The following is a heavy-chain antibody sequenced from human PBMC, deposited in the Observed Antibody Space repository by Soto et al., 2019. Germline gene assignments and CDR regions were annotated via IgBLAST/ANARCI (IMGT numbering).Heavy chain of an antibody. CDR2: ISSTTNYI. CDR3: ARESEDLTSNFDY. V-gene: IGHV3-21*01. Sequence: GGSLRLSCAASGFTFSRYSMNWVRQAPGKGLEWVSSISSTTNYIYYADSMKGRFTVSRDNAKNSVYLDMNSLSAEGTAVYYCARESEDLTSNFDYWGQGTLVTVSS. J-gene: IGHJ4*02. CDR1: GFTFSRYS.